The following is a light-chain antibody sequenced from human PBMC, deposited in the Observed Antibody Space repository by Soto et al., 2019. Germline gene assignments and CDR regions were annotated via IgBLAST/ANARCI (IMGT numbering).Light chain of an antibody. CDR1: QNIVNY. CDR3: QQGYSTPRT. J-gene: IGKJ1*01. Sequence: DIQMTQSPSSLSASVGDRVTITCRASQNIVNYLNWYQHKPGKAPKLMINAASNLRSGVPSRFSGSGSGTDFTLTITSLQPEDVATYYCQQGYSTPRTFGQGTKVDI. CDR2: AAS. V-gene: IGKV1-39*01.